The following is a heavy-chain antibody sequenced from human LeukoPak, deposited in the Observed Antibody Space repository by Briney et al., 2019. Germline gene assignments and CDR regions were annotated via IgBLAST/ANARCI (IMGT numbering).Heavy chain of an antibody. V-gene: IGHV1-2*02. D-gene: IGHD6-13*01. Sequence: ASVKVSCKASGYTFTGYCMHWVRQAPGQGLEWMGWINPDSGVTNYAQKFQGRVTMTRDTSISTAYMELSRLTSDDTAVYYCARFRSRSSWYIPPFDFWGQGTLVTVSS. CDR3: ARFRSRSSWYIPPFDF. J-gene: IGHJ4*02. CDR1: GYTFTGYC. CDR2: INPDSGVT.